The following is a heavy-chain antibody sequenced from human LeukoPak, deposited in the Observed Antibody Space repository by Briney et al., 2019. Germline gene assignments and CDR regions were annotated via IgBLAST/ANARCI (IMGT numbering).Heavy chain of an antibody. CDR3: ARLLAGCPGGRCRAHFDY. D-gene: IGHD2-15*01. CDR2: IYYGGST. Sequence: WETLSLTCSVSGDSINSNYWSWMRQPSGKGLEWIGYIYYGGSTNYNPSLKSRVSMSVDTSKNQFSLNLSSVTAADTAVYHCARLLAGCPGGRCRAHFDYWGQGTLVTVSS. V-gene: IGHV4-59*01. CDR1: GDSINSNY. J-gene: IGHJ4*02.